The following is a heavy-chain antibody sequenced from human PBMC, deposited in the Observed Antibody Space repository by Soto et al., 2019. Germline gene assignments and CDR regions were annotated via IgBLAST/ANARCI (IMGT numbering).Heavy chain of an antibody. CDR2: VFYTAFT. CDR3: ASSQKGCNWNYFKG. CDR1: GVSISGSYYY. D-gene: IGHD1-20*01. Sequence: SETLSLTCAVSGVSISGSYYYWGWLGQSPVRGPEWIGSVFYTAFTSYNPSLESRVSVSVDTSKNQFSLKVSAVTAADTAVYYCASSQKGCNWNYFKGWGKGPRVTVSS. V-gene: IGHV4-39*01. J-gene: IGHJ4*02.